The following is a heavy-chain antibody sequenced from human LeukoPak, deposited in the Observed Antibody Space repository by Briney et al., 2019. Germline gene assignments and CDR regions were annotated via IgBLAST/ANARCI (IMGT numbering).Heavy chain of an antibody. Sequence: PSETLSLTCTVSGGSISNSSYYWGWIRQPPGKGLEWIGSIYYSGSTYYNPSLKSRVTISVDTSKNQFSLKLSSVTAADTAVYYCARLGYSSGWYWFDPWGQGTLVTVSS. J-gene: IGHJ5*02. D-gene: IGHD6-19*01. CDR1: GGSISNSSYY. CDR3: ARLGYSSGWYWFDP. V-gene: IGHV4-39*01. CDR2: IYYSGST.